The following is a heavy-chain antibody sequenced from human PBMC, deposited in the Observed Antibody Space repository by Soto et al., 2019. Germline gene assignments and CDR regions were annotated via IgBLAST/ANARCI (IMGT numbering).Heavy chain of an antibody. CDR2: ISGSGGST. D-gene: IGHD3-10*01. J-gene: IGHJ4*02. CDR3: AKVPIGAWFGELSATAPLDY. CDR1: GFTFSSYA. V-gene: IGHV3-23*01. Sequence: EVQLLESGGGLVQPGGSLRLSCAASGFTFSSYAMSWVRQAPGKGLEWVSAISGSGGSTYYADSVKGRFTISRDNSKNTLYLQMNSLRAEDTAVYYCAKVPIGAWFGELSATAPLDYWGQGTLVTVSS.